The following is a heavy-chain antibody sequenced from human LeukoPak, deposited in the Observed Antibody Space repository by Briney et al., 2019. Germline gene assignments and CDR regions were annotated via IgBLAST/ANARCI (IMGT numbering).Heavy chain of an antibody. CDR3: AKDKDVWGSYRSPDY. J-gene: IGHJ4*02. CDR1: GFTFSSYA. CDR2: ISGSGGST. V-gene: IGHV3-23*01. Sequence: GGSLRLSCAASGFTFSSYAVSWVRQAPGKGLEWVSAISGSGGSTYYADSVKGRFTISRDNSKNTLYLQMNSLRAEDTAVYYCAKDKDVWGSYRSPDYWGQGTLVTVSS. D-gene: IGHD3-16*02.